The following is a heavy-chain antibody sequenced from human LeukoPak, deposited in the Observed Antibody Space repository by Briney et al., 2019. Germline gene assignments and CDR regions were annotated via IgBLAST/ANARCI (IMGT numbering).Heavy chain of an antibody. V-gene: IGHV3-30*02. CDR3: AKDRCSNGIGCYYYYMDV. CDR2: IQYDGSNE. Sequence: QAGGSLRLSCAASGFSFSSYGMHWVRQAPGKGVEWVAYIQYDGSNEQYADSVKGRFSISRDSSKNILNLQMNSLRAEDTAVYYCAKDRCSNGIGCYYYYMDVWGKGTTVTIYS. J-gene: IGHJ6*03. D-gene: IGHD2-8*01. CDR1: GFSFSSYG.